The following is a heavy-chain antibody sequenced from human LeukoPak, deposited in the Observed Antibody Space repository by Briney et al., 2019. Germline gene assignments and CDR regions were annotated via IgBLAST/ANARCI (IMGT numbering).Heavy chain of an antibody. CDR1: GGSISSYY. CDR3: ARPRLGATPFDAFDI. V-gene: IGHV4-59*12. Sequence: PSETLSLTCTVSGGSISSYYWNWIRQPPGKGLEWIGYIYYSGTTNYNPSLKSRVTISVDTSKNQFSLKLSSVTAADTAVYYCARPRLGATPFDAFDIWGQGTMVTVSS. J-gene: IGHJ3*02. CDR2: IYYSGTT. D-gene: IGHD1-26*01.